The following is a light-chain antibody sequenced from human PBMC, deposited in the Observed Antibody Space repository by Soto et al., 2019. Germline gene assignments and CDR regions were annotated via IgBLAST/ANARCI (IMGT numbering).Light chain of an antibody. CDR3: QHYGTSPIT. J-gene: IGKJ5*01. CDR2: GAS. V-gene: IGKV3-20*01. CDR1: QSVGSR. Sequence: EIGLTQSPGTLSLSPGDRATLSCWASQSVGSRLAWYQQKPGQAPRLLISGASSRATGIPDRFSGSGSATDFTLTISSLEPEDFALYYCQHYGTSPITFGQGTRPEI.